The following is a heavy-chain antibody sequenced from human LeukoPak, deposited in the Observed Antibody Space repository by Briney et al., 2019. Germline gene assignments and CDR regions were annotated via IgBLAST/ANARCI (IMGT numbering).Heavy chain of an antibody. CDR1: GFTFTSSA. Sequence: SVKVSCKASGFTFTSSAMQWVRQARGQRLEWIGWIVVGSGNTNYAQKFQERVTITRDMSTSTAYMELSSLRSEDTAVYYCAAETRGWLITRYYYMDVWGKGTTVTVSS. V-gene: IGHV1-58*02. CDR3: AAETRGWLITRYYYMDV. D-gene: IGHD3-16*01. CDR2: IVVGSGNT. J-gene: IGHJ6*03.